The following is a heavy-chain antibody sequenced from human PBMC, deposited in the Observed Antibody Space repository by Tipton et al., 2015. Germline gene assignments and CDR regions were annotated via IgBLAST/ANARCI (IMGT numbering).Heavy chain of an antibody. J-gene: IGHJ4*02. Sequence: QLVQSGAEVKKPGSSVKVSCKASGGSLRTEAITWVRQAPGQGLEWMGQIIPVFGTTHYAQRFKGRVTITADASTKTAYMELSSLRSDDTAVYYCARGTSYYDVLTGTLDYWGQGTPVTVSS. CDR3: ARGTSYYDVLTGTLDY. CDR1: GGSLRTEA. V-gene: IGHV1-69*01. CDR2: IIPVFGTT. D-gene: IGHD3-9*01.